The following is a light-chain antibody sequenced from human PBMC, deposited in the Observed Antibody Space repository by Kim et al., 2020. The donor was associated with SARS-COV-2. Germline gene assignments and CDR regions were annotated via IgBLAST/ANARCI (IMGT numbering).Light chain of an antibody. CDR3: CSYAGSYTWV. V-gene: IGLV2-11*01. J-gene: IGLJ3*02. CDR1: SNTFGGFNY. CDR2: DVT. Sequence: QSALTQPRSVSGSPGESVTISCTATSNTFGGFNYVSWYQHHPGKAPEFIIHDVTKRPSGVPLRFSGSKSGNTASLTISGLQAEDEADYYCCSYAGSYTWVFGGGTQLTV.